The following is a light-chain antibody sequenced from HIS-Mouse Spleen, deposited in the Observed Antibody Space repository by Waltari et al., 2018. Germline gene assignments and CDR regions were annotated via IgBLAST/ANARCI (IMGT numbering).Light chain of an antibody. CDR1: QGISSY. CDR2: AAS. Sequence: DIQLTQSPSFLSASVGDRVTITCLASQGISSYLAWYKQKPGKAPKLLIYAASTLQSGVPSRFSGSGSGTEFTLTISSLQPEDFATYYCQQLNSYPWTFGQGTKVEIK. V-gene: IGKV1-9*01. J-gene: IGKJ1*01. CDR3: QQLNSYPWT.